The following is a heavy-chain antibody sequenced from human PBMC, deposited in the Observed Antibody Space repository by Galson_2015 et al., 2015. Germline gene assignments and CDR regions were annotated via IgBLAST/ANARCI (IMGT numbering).Heavy chain of an antibody. CDR1: GFTVSSNY. Sequence: LRLSCAASGFTVSSNYMSWVRQAPGKGLEWVSVIYSGGSTYYADSVEGRFTISRDNSKNTLYLQMNSLRAEDTAVYYCATQVDKPYYYYGMDVWGQGTTVTVSS. CDR3: ATQVDKPYYYYGMDV. J-gene: IGHJ6*02. CDR2: IYSGGST. V-gene: IGHV3-53*01. D-gene: IGHD3-22*01.